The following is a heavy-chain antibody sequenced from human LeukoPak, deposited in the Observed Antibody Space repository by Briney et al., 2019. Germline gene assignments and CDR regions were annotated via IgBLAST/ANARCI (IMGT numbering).Heavy chain of an antibody. D-gene: IGHD5-18*01. J-gene: IGHJ4*02. CDR2: IAGSGGSP. CDR1: GFTFSTYV. V-gene: IGHV3-23*01. Sequence: PGGSLRLSCAASGFTFSTYVMTWVRQAPGKGLEWVSSIAGSGGSPYHGNSVKGRFSISRDNSKNTLYLQMNSLRDEDTAVYYCAKGGIGSSSGLDYWGQGTLVTVSS. CDR3: AKGGIGSSSGLDY.